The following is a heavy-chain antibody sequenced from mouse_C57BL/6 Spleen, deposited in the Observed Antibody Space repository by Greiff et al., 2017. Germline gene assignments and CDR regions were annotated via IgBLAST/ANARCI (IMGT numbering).Heavy chain of an antibody. D-gene: IGHD2-2*01. CDR1: GYTFTSYW. J-gene: IGHJ4*01. V-gene: IGHV1-59*01. CDR3: ARRGVRGYDGYAMDY. CDR2: IDPSDSYT. Sequence: QVQLQQPGAELVRPGTSVKLSCKASGYTFTSYWMHWVKQRPGQGLEWIGVIDPSDSYTNYNQKFKGKATFTVDTSSSTAYMQLSSLTSGDSAVYYCARRGVRGYDGYAMDYWGQGTSVTGSS.